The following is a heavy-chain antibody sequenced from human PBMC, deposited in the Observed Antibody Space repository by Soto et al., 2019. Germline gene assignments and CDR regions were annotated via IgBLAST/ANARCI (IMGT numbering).Heavy chain of an antibody. D-gene: IGHD3-22*01. CDR3: AKSLYYYDSSPLDH. Sequence: GGSLRLSCAAAGFYLEDYAMHWVRQVPGKGLEWVSLTNSDGTDSYYMDSVKGRFTISRDNAKSTLYLQVDRLRPEDTALYFCAKSLYYYDSSPLDHWGQGTLVTVSS. J-gene: IGHJ4*02. V-gene: IGHV3-43D*04. CDR2: TNSDGTDS. CDR1: GFYLEDYA.